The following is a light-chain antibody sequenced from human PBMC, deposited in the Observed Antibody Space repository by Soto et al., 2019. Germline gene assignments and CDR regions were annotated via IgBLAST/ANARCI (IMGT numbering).Light chain of an antibody. CDR1: SSDVGSYNL. J-gene: IGLJ1*01. V-gene: IGLV2-23*02. CDR2: EVS. Sequence: QSVLTQPASVSGSPGQSITISCTGTSSDVGSYNLVSWYQQPPGKAPKLIIYEVSKRPSGVSNRFSGSKSGNTASLTISGLQAEDEADYYCCSYAGSSTFYVFGTGTKVTVL. CDR3: CSYAGSSTFYV.